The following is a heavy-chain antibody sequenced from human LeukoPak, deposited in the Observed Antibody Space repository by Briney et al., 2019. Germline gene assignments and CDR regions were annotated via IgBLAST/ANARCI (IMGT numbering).Heavy chain of an antibody. CDR1: GGTFSSYA. CDR3: ARVGWNGYPEARTYYFDY. J-gene: IGHJ4*02. CDR2: IIPIFGTA. V-gene: IGHV1-69*06. Sequence: SVKVSCKASGGTFSSYAINWVRQAPGQGLEWMGGIIPIFGTANYAQKFQGRVTITADKSTSTAYMELSSLRSEDTAVYYCARVGWNGYPEARTYYFDYWGQGTLVTVSS. D-gene: IGHD1-1*01.